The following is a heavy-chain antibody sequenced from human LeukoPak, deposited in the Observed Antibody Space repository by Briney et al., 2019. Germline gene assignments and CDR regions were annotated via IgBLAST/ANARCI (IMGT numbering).Heavy chain of an antibody. Sequence: ASVKVSCKASGYTFTSYDMNWVRQATGQGLEWMGWMIVNSGNTGYAQKFQDRVTMTRNTSISTAYMELRSLGSADVYVYYCARKQWLGHRPLPYDMWGQGTLVIVSS. V-gene: IGHV1-8*02. D-gene: IGHD3-22*01. CDR1: GYTFTSYD. CDR3: ARKQWLGHRPLPYDM. J-gene: IGHJ4*02. CDR2: MIVNSGNT.